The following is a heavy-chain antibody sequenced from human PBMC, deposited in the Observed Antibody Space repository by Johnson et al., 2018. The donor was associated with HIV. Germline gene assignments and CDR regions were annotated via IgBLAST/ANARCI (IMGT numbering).Heavy chain of an antibody. D-gene: IGHD4-17*01. Sequence: VQLVESGGGVVRPGGSLRLSCAASRFTLDDYGMNWVRLAPGKGLEWVSYISGSGSYRDYSDSVKGRLTISRDNSKNTLFLQMNSLRAEDTAVYYCARLPVTTNSEDAFDIWGQGTMVTVSS. CDR3: ARLPVTTNSEDAFDI. CDR2: ISGSGSYR. J-gene: IGHJ3*02. CDR1: RFTLDDYG. V-gene: IGHV3-48*01.